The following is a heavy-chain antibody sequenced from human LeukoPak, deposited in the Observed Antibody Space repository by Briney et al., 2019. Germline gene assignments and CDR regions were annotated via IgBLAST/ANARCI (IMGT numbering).Heavy chain of an antibody. CDR1: GFTFSSYA. CDR2: ISYDGSNK. CDR3: AKQSNNHYYQKATDS. V-gene: IGHV3-30-3*01. J-gene: IGHJ4*02. Sequence: PGGSLRLSCAASGFTFSSYAMHWVRQAPGKGLEWVAVISYDGSNKYYADSVKGRFTISRDNSKNTLYLQMNSLRAEDTAVYFCAKQSNNHYYQKATDSWGQGTLVTVSS. D-gene: IGHD1-26*01.